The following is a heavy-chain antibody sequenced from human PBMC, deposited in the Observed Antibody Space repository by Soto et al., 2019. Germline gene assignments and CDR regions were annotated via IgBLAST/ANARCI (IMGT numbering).Heavy chain of an antibody. J-gene: IGHJ4*02. CDR2: IKQDGSEK. CDR1: GFIFSRYW. D-gene: IGHD3-16*01. V-gene: IGHV3-7*01. CDR3: ARDVYDYTGGSYTGSGDS. Sequence: ESGGGLVQPGGSLRLSCAASGFIFSRYWMSWVRQAPGKGLEWVANIKQDGSEKYYADSVKGRFTVSRDNAKNSVSLQMNSLRAEDTAVYYCARDVYDYTGGSYTGSGDSWGQGTLVTVS.